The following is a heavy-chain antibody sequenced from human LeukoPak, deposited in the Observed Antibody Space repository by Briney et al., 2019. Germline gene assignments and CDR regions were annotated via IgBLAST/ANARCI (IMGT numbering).Heavy chain of an antibody. D-gene: IGHD1-26*01. CDR1: GYSFTSDW. CDR2: IYPGDSDT. Sequence: PGESLKISCKGSGYSFTSDWIGWVRQMPGKGLEWMGIIYPGDSDTRYSPSFQGQVTISADKSISTAYLQWSSLKASDTAMYYCASSSGSYFTYFDYWSQGTLVTASS. J-gene: IGHJ4*02. CDR3: ASSSGSYFTYFDY. V-gene: IGHV5-51*01.